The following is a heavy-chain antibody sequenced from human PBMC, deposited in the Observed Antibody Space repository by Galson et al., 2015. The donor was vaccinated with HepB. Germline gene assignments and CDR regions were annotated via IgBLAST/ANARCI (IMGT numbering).Heavy chain of an antibody. Sequence: SLRLSCAASGFTFSSYGMHWVRQAPGKGLEWVAVIWYDGSNKYYADSVKGRYTISRGNSKNPLYLQMNSLRAEDTAVYYCARDPARGVFNPRVDVWGQGTTVTVSS. V-gene: IGHV3-33*08. J-gene: IGHJ6*02. CDR1: GFTFSSYG. CDR3: ARDPARGVFNPRVDV. CDR2: IWYDGSNK. D-gene: IGHD3-10*01.